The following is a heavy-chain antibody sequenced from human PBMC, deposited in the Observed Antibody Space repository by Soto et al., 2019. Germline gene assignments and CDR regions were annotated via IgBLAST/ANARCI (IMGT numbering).Heavy chain of an antibody. CDR3: ARMGDNSDYSGWFDP. D-gene: IGHD3-22*01. Sequence: EVQLVESGGGLVQPGGSLRLSCAASGFSVNRNYMSWVRQAPGKGLEWVSVIYSDDTTYYADSVKGRFTISRDNSKNTLYRQMNSLRAEDTAVYYGARMGDNSDYSGWFDPWGQGTMVTVSS. J-gene: IGHJ5*02. CDR2: IYSDDTT. V-gene: IGHV3-66*01. CDR1: GFSVNRNY.